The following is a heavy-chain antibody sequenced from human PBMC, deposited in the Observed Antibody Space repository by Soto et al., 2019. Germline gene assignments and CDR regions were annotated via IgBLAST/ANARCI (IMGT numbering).Heavy chain of an antibody. CDR2: ISYDGSNK. CDR1: GFTFSSYA. Sequence: GGSLRLSCAASGFTFSSYAMHWVRQAPGKGLEWVAVISYDGSNKYYADSVKGRFTISRDNSKNTLYLQMNSLRAEDTAVYYCARDFDGDPFYYFDYWGQGTLVTVS. V-gene: IGHV3-30-3*01. D-gene: IGHD4-17*01. J-gene: IGHJ4*02. CDR3: ARDFDGDPFYYFDY.